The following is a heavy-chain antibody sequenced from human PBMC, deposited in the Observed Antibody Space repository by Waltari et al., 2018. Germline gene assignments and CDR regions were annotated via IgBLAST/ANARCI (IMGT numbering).Heavy chain of an antibody. CDR2: IIPILGIA. CDR1: GGTFSSYA. D-gene: IGHD4-4*01. V-gene: IGHV1-69*09. CDR3: ASLSNPHYYYGMDV. Sequence: QVQLVQSGAEVKKPGSSVKVSCKASGGTFSSYAISWVRQAPGQGLEWMGRIIPILGIANYAQKFQGRVTITADKSTSTAYMELSSLRSEDTAVYYCASLSNPHYYYGMDVWGQGTTVTVSS. J-gene: IGHJ6*02.